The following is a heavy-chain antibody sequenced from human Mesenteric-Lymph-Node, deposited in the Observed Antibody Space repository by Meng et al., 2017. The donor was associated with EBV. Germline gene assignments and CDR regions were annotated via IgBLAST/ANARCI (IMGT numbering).Heavy chain of an antibody. Sequence: LQGSCQGLWKPSGTRSPTSLVFGDSHDNNHWWSWVRQNPGKGLEWIGEVYPSGSTNNNPSLKSRTTISLDKSRNQFSLKMRSVTAADTAVYYCVTTNYYGSGSYFGWGQGTLVTVSS. D-gene: IGHD3-10*01. CDR1: GDSHDNNHW. CDR3: VTTNYYGSGSYFG. CDR2: VYPSGST. V-gene: IGHV4-4*02. J-gene: IGHJ4*02.